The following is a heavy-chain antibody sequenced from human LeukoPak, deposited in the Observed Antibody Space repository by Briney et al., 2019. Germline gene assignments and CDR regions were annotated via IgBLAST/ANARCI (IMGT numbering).Heavy chain of an antibody. CDR3: ARGGPNDFWSGQDY. V-gene: IGHV3-64*01. J-gene: IGHJ4*02. D-gene: IGHD3-3*01. CDR2: ISGNGGGT. Sequence: GGSLRLSCAASGFTFSSYGMHWVRQAPGEGLEYVSGISGNGGGTYYAKFVQGRFTISRDNSKNTLYLQMGSQRAEDMAVYFCARGGPNDFWSGQDYWGQGTLVTVSS. CDR1: GFTFSSYG.